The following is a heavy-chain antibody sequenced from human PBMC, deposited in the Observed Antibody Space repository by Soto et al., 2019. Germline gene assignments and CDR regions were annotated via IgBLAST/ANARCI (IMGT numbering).Heavy chain of an antibody. Sequence: EVQLVESGGALIKPGGSLRLSCAASGFTFSYAWLNWVRQAPGKGLEWVGRVKSKINGGTVDYTAPVRGRFAIARDDSQNTGDLQMNSLKSDETAVYSLVAGLPDWGAYSFEYWGQGTLVTVSS. CDR2: VKSKINGGTV. CDR1: GFTFSYAW. J-gene: IGHJ4*02. D-gene: IGHD3-16*01. V-gene: IGHV3-15*07. CDR3: VAGLPDWGAYSFEY.